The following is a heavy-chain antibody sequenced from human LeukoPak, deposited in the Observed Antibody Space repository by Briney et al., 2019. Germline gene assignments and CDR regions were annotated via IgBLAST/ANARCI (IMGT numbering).Heavy chain of an antibody. J-gene: IGHJ4*02. CDR2: LNPNSGRT. CDR3: ARDRGRPNIAAAPFGY. V-gene: IGHV1-2*02. CDR1: GYTFTGYY. D-gene: IGHD6-13*01. Sequence: ASVKVFCKASGYTFTGYYMHWVRQAPGQGLEWMGWLNPNSGRTNYAQKFQGRVHMTRDTSISTAYMELSRLRCDDTAVYYCARDRGRPNIAAAPFGYWGQGTLVTVSS.